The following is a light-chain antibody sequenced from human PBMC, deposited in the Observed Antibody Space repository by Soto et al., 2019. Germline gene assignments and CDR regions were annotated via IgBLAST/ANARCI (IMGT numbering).Light chain of an antibody. V-gene: IGKV3-15*01. CDR2: GAS. J-gene: IGKJ1*01. Sequence: EIVMTQSPATLSVSPGESVTLSCRASLTMNNNIAWYQHKPGQAPRLLIFGASSRATGVPGRFSGSGFGTEFTLSISSLQSEDVAVYYCQQYNERPPWTFGQGTTVEMK. CDR3: QQYNERPPWT. CDR1: LTMNNN.